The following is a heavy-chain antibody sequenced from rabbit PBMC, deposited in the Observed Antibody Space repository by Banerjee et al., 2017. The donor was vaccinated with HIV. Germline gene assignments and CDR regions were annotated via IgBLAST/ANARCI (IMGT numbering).Heavy chain of an antibody. V-gene: IGHV1S45*01. CDR2: GYAGGSGSS. CDR3: ARDGNSYYTDYYFNL. D-gene: IGHD8-1*01. Sequence: QEQLEESGGDLVKPEGSLTLTCTASGFSFSSSYYMCWVRQAPGKGLEWIACGYAGGSGSSVYASWAKGRVTFSKTSSTTVTLQMTSLTAADTATYFCARDGNSYYTDYYFNLWGQGTLVTVS. CDR1: GFSFSSSYY. J-gene: IGHJ4*01.